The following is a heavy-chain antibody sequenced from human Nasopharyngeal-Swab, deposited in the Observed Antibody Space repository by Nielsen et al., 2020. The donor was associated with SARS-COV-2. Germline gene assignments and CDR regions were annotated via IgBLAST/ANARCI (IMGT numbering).Heavy chain of an antibody. J-gene: IGHJ3*02. CDR3: ARSVGSFYGQGAFDI. CDR2: IRSKTYGGAP. CDR1: GFTFGDYA. V-gene: IGHV3-49*01. Sequence: GGSLRLSCTTSGFTFGDYAMSWFRQAPGKGLEWVGFIRSKTYGGAPEYAASVKGRFTISRDGAESIASLQMNSLETEDTGVYYCARSVGSFYGQGAFDIWGQGTMVTVSS. D-gene: IGHD1-26*01.